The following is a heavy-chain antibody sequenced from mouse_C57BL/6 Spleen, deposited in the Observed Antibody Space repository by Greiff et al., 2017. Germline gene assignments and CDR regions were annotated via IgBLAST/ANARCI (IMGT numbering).Heavy chain of an antibody. CDR2: IYPGDGDT. V-gene: IGHV1-80*01. CDR3: AREDYSKDFDY. D-gene: IGHD2-5*01. Sequence: QVQLQQSGAELVKPGASVKISCKASGYAFSSYWMNWVKQRPGKGLEWIGQIYPGDGDTNYNGKFKGKATLTADKSSSTAYMQLSSLTSEDSAVYFCAREDYSKDFDYWGQGTTLTVSS. J-gene: IGHJ2*01. CDR1: GYAFSSYW.